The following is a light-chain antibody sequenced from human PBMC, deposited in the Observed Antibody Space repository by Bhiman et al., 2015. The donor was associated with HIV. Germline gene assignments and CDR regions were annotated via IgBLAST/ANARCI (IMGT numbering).Light chain of an antibody. CDR1: SSNIGAGYD. CDR2: VNI. CDR3: QAWDSGTAV. J-gene: IGLJ1*01. Sequence: QSVLTQPPSVSGAPGQRVTISCTGSSSNIGAGYDVHWYQQLPGTAPKLLIYVNINRPSGVPDRFSGSNSGNSATLTISGTQAVDEADYYCQAWDSGTAVFGAGTKVTVL. V-gene: IGLV1-40*01.